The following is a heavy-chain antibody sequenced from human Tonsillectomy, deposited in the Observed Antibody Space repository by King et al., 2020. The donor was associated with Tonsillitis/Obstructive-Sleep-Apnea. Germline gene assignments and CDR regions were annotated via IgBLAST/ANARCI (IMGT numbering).Heavy chain of an antibody. D-gene: IGHD3-10*01. CDR3: TTELLVRVLFDY. CDR2: IKSKTDGGTT. V-gene: IGHV3-15*01. Sequence: VQLVESGGGLVKPGGSLRLSCAASGFTFSDAWMSWVRQAPGKGLEWVGRIKSKTDGGTTDYAAPVKGRFTISRDDLKNTVYLQMNSLKTEDTAVYYRTTELLVRVLFDYWGQGTLVTVSS. CDR1: GFTFSDAW. J-gene: IGHJ4*02.